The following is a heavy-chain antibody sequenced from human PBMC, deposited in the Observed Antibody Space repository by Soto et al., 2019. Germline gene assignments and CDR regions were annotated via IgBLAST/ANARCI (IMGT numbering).Heavy chain of an antibody. V-gene: IGHV3-30*18. J-gene: IGHJ1*01. Sequence: QVQLVESGGGVVQPGRSLRLSCAASGFTFSSYGMHWVRQAPGKGLEWVAVISYDGSNKDYADSVKGRFTISRDKSKNTLYLQMNSLIAEDTAVYYCAKDLYSSSWGFQHWGQGTLVTVSS. CDR2: ISYDGSNK. CDR1: GFTFSSYG. D-gene: IGHD6-13*01. CDR3: AKDLYSSSWGFQH.